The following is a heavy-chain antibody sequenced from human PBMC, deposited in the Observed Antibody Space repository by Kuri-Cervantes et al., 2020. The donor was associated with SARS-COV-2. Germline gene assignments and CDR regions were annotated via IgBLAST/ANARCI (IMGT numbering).Heavy chain of an antibody. CDR3: SRVVSATDGYHYYGMDV. CDR1: GFTFSSYA. Sequence: GGSLRLSCAASGFTFSSYAMSWVRRAPGKGLVWVSRINPDGSYTNNADSVKGRFTLSRDNAKNMLFLQMNSLRAEDTAVYYCSRVVSATDGYHYYGMDVWGQGTTVTVSS. V-gene: IGHV3-74*01. CDR2: INPDGSYT. D-gene: IGHD6-13*01. J-gene: IGHJ6*02.